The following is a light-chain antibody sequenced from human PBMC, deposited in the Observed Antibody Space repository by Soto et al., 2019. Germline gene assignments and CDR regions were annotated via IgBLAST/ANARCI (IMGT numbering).Light chain of an antibody. CDR2: DAS. CDR3: QQRSNWPLVT. V-gene: IGKV3-11*01. Sequence: EIVLTQSPATLSLSPGERATLSCRASQSVSSYLAWYQQKPGQAPRLLIYDASNRATGIPARFSGSGSGTDFTLTISSLEPEDFAVYYCQQRSNWPLVTFGPGTKSGYQT. J-gene: IGKJ3*01. CDR1: QSVSSY.